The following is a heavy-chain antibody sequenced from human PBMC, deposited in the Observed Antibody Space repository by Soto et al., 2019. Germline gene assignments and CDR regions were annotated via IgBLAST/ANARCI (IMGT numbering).Heavy chain of an antibody. V-gene: IGHV4-34*01. CDR1: GGRLSGYY. CDR2: FNHSGRT. D-gene: IGHD6-19*01. J-gene: IGHJ6*02. CDR3: ERQSSGCYYYYGMDV. Sequence: ESLSLPCAVYGGRLSGYYWTWIGQPQGKGLEWTGEFNHSGRTNYNPSLKSPVTISVDTSKNQFSLKLNRVTAADTAVYFCERQSSGCYYYYGMDVWGQGTTVTVSS.